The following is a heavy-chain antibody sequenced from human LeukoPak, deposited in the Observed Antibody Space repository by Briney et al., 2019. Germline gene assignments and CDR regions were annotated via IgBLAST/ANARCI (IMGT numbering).Heavy chain of an antibody. D-gene: IGHD4-17*01. CDR2: IRYDGNNT. Sequence: GRSLRLSCAVSRLTLSGYCMNWVRQPPGRGLGWVAFIRYDGNNTYHADSMEGRLTTSRHNSKNTLCLQMNRLRAEDTAVYYCAKPMTTMTTGSSGFDMWGQGTMVTVSS. J-gene: IGHJ3*02. CDR1: RLTLSGYC. V-gene: IGHV3-30*02. CDR3: AKPMTTMTTGSSGFDM.